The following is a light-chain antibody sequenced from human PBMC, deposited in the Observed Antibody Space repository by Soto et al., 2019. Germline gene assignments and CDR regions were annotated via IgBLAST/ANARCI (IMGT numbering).Light chain of an antibody. V-gene: IGKV3-11*01. CDR2: DAS. CDR3: QQRSNWPLT. CDR1: QSISNY. J-gene: IGKJ4*01. Sequence: EIVLTQSPATLSLSPGERATLSCGASQSISNYLAWYQQKPGQAPRLLIYDASNRATGIPARFSGSGSGTDFTLTISCLEPEDFAVYYCQQRSNWPLTFGGGTKVEIK.